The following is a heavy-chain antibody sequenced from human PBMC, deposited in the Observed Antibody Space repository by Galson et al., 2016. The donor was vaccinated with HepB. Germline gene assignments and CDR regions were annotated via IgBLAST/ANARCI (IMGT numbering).Heavy chain of an antibody. V-gene: IGHV3-48*02. CDR2: ISPTGTTI. D-gene: IGHD1-14*01. J-gene: IGHJ4*02. Sequence: SLRLPCAASAFVFSSYTMHWVRQALGKGLEWISYISPTGTTIYYADSGKGRYTVSRDNSNNSLYLQMNSLRDNDTAVYYCARDPNLELWGQGTLVTVSS. CDR1: AFVFSSYT. CDR3: ARDPNLEL.